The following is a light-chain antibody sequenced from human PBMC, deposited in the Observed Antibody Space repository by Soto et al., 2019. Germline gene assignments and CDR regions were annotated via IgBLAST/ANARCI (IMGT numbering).Light chain of an antibody. CDR2: DAS. CDR3: QQYENYWT. CDR1: QSISSW. V-gene: IGKV1-5*01. Sequence: DIQMTQSPSTLSATAGDRVTITCRASQSISSWLAWYQHKPGKAPKLLIYDASNLDSGVPSRFSGGGSGTEFSLTISNLQPGDSATYYCQQYENYWTFGQGTKVDIK. J-gene: IGKJ1*01.